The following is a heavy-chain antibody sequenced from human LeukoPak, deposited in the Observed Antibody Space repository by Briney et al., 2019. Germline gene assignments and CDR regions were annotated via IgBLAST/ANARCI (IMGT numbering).Heavy chain of an antibody. V-gene: IGHV3-48*02. D-gene: IGHD5-24*01. Sequence: PGGSLRLSCAASGFTFSSYSMNWVRQAPGKGLEWVSYISSSSTIYYADSVKGRFTISRDNAKNSLYLQMNSLRDEDTAVYYCASEFGYSENYWGQGTLVTVSS. J-gene: IGHJ4*02. CDR1: GFTFSSYS. CDR3: ASEFGYSENY. CDR2: ISSSSTI.